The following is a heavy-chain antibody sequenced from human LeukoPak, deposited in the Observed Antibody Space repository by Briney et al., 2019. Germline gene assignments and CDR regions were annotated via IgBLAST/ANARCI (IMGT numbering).Heavy chain of an antibody. J-gene: IGHJ1*01. CDR3: ARAPGYCSGGSCYSSEYFQH. CDR2: IYPGDSDT. D-gene: IGHD2-15*01. CDR1: GYSFTSYW. V-gene: IGHV5-51*01. Sequence: GESLKISCTGSGYSFTSYWIGWVRQMPGKGLEWMGIIYPGDSDTRYSPSFQGQVTISADKSISTAYLQWSSLKASDTAMYYCARAPGYCSGGSCYSSEYFQHWGQGTLVTVSS.